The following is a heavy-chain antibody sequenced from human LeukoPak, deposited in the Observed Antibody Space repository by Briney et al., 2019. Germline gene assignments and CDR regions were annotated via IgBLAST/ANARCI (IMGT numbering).Heavy chain of an antibody. V-gene: IGHV3-23*01. CDR3: AKAFGAYCGGDCFPDY. J-gene: IGHJ4*02. CDR2: ISGSGGST. D-gene: IGHD2-21*02. CDR1: GFTFSSYA. Sequence: GGSLRLSCAASGFTFSSYAMSWVRQVPGKGLEWVSAISGSGGSTYYADSVKGRFTISRDNSKNTLYLQMNSLRAEDTAVYYCAKAFGAYCGGDCFPDYWGQGTLVTVSS.